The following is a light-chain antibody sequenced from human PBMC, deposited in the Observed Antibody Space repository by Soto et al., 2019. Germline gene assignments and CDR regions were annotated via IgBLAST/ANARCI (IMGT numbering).Light chain of an antibody. Sequence: QSALTQPASVSGSPGQSITISCTGASSDVGTYNLVSWYRQYPGKAPQLLIYEVSKLASGVSNRFSGSKSGNTASLTISGLQAEDEADYFCCSYAGSTNFVLFGGGTKLTVL. J-gene: IGLJ2*01. CDR1: SSDVGTYNL. CDR3: CSYAGSTNFVL. CDR2: EVS. V-gene: IGLV2-23*02.